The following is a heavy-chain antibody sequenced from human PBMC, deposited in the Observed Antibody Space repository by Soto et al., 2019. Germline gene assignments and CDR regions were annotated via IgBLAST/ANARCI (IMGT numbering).Heavy chain of an antibody. D-gene: IGHD2-2*01. Sequence: LRLSCEASGFTFSNAWMHWVRQGPGKGLKWLGRIKSNVDGGTAEYGADTKGRFSISRDDLKNMLYLQMNSLKPDDTAVYYCTTLSYLYYDGIDVCGQGSTVTVS. CDR3: TTLSYLYYDGIDV. J-gene: IGHJ6*02. CDR1: GFTFSNAW. V-gene: IGHV3-15*01. CDR2: IKSNVDGGTA.